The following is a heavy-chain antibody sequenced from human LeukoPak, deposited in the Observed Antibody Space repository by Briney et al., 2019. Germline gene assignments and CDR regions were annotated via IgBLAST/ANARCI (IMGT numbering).Heavy chain of an antibody. V-gene: IGHV5-10-1*01. J-gene: IGHJ6*02. CDR2: IDPSDSYT. CDR1: GYSFTSYW. Sequence: GESLKISCKGSGYSFTSYWISWVRQMPGKGLEWMGRIDPSDSYTNYSPSFQGHVTISADKSISTAYLQWSSLKASDTARYYCARWGGRYSSGWYPYYYGMDVWGQGTTVTVSS. CDR3: ARWGGRYSSGWYPYYYGMDV. D-gene: IGHD6-19*01.